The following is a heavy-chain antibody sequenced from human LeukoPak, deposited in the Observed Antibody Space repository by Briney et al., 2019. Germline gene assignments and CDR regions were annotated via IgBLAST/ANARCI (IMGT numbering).Heavy chain of an antibody. V-gene: IGHV4-39*01. Sequence: SETLSLTCTVSGGSISSSSYYWGWIRQPPGKGLEWIGSIYYSGSTYYNPSLKSRVTISVDTSKNQFSLKLSSVTAADTAVYYCARHRLPHSSSWYGVRDGWFDPWGQGTLVTVSS. CDR2: IYYSGST. CDR1: GGSISSSSYY. J-gene: IGHJ5*02. D-gene: IGHD6-13*01. CDR3: ARHRLPHSSSWYGVRDGWFDP.